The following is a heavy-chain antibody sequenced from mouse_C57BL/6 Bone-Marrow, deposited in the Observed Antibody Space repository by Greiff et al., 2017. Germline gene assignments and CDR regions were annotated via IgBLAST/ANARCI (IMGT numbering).Heavy chain of an antibody. CDR3: ASLDSYFSWFAY. CDR2: IHPNSGST. J-gene: IGHJ3*01. V-gene: IGHV1-64*01. Sequence: QVQLQQPGAELVKPGASVKLSCKASGYTFTSYWMHWVKQRPGQGLEWIGMIHPNSGSTNYNEKFKSKATLTVDKSSSTAYMQLSSLTSEDSAVYYFASLDSYFSWFAYWGQGTLVTVSA. CDR1: GYTFTSYW. D-gene: IGHD2-12*01.